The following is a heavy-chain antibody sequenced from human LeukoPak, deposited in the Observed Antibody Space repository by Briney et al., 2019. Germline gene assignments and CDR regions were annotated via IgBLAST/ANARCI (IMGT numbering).Heavy chain of an antibody. V-gene: IGHV3-64D*06. CDR3: AKDIGSSGWTAPVYYYYGMDV. CDR2: ISGSGTGYST. J-gene: IGHJ6*02. D-gene: IGHD6-19*01. CDR1: GFTFSIYT. Sequence: GGSLRLSCSASGFTFSIYTMYWVCQAPGKGLEYVSTISGSGTGYSTYYADSVKGRFTISRDNSKSTLYLQMSSLRTEDTAVYYCAKDIGSSGWTAPVYYYYGMDVWGQGTTVTVSS.